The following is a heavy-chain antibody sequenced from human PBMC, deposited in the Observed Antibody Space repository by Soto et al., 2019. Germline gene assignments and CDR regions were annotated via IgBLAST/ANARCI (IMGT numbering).Heavy chain of an antibody. CDR1: GFTFSSFA. Sequence: EVHLLESGGGLVQPGGSLRLSCAATGFTFSSFAMTWVRQAPGKGLEWVSTISGSGTNTYYADSVKGRFTFSRDNSKNTLFLQMRSLRAGDTAMYYCARTLPFAFDVLTGYEYYFDSWGQGTLLTVSS. CDR2: ISGSGTNT. V-gene: IGHV3-23*01. J-gene: IGHJ4*02. D-gene: IGHD3-9*01. CDR3: ARTLPFAFDVLTGYEYYFDS.